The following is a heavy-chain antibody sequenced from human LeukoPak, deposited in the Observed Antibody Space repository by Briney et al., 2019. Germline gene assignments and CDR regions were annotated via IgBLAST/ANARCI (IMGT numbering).Heavy chain of an antibody. CDR2: IRYDGSNK. V-gene: IGHV3-30*02. Sequence: GGSLRLSCVASRFTFSTYGMHWVRQAPGKGLEWVAFIRYDGSNKYYADSVKGRFTISRDNSKNTLYLQMNSLRAEDTAVYYCARNLDAVVTPVPRSMDVWGQGTTVTVSS. CDR3: ARNLDAVVTPVPRSMDV. J-gene: IGHJ6*02. D-gene: IGHD4-23*01. CDR1: RFTFSTYG.